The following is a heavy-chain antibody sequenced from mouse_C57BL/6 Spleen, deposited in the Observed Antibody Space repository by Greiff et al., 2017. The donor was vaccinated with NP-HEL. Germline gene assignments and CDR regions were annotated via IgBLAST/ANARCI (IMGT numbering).Heavy chain of an antibody. D-gene: IGHD1-1*01. CDR1: GYTFTSYW. J-gene: IGHJ1*03. Sequence: QVQLQQPGAELVRPGSSVKLSCKASGYTFTSYWMDWVKQRPGQGLEWIGIIYPSDSETHYNQKFKDKATLPVDTSSSTAYMLLSSLTSEDSAVYYCAREYYGSSYPWTFDVWGTGTTVTVSS. CDR2: IYPSDSET. CDR3: AREYYGSSYPWTFDV. V-gene: IGHV1-61*01.